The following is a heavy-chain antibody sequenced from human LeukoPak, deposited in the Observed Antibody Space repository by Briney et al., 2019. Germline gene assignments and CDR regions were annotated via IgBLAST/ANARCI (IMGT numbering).Heavy chain of an antibody. V-gene: IGHV3-9*01. D-gene: IGHD3-10*01. CDR2: ISWNSGSI. Sequence: GGSLRLSCAASGFTFDDYAMHWVRQAPGKGLERVSGISWNSGSIGYADSVKGRFTISRDNAKNSLYLQMNSLRAEDTALYYCAKVKDTGELLWDPFDVWGQGTMVTVSS. CDR3: AKVKDTGELLWDPFDV. CDR1: GFTFDDYA. J-gene: IGHJ3*01.